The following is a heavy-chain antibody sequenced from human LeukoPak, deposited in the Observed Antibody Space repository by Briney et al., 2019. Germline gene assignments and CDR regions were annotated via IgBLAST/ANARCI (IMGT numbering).Heavy chain of an antibody. CDR3: ARRASYGYIGY. D-gene: IGHD5-18*01. V-gene: IGHV4-59*08. CDR1: GGPISSYY. Sequence: SETLSLTCTVSGGPISSYYWSWIRQPPGKGLEWIGYIYYSGSTNYNPSLKSRVTISVDTSKNQFSLKLSSVTAADTAVYYCARRASYGYIGYWGQGTLVTVSS. J-gene: IGHJ4*02. CDR2: IYYSGST.